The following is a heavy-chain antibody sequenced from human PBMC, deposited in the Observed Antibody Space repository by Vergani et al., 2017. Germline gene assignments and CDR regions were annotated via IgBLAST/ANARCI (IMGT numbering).Heavy chain of an antibody. CDR3: ARRGSGNTYYFDY. CDR2: VKWNGDSS. Sequence: EVQLVESGGGVVRPGGSLRLSCAASGFTFGDYDMNWVRPAPGKGLEWVSRVKWNGDSSVYADSVKGRFTISRDNAKNSLYLQMTSLRAEDTAFYYCARRGSGNTYYFDYWGQGALVTVSS. J-gene: IGHJ4*02. V-gene: IGHV3-20*04. CDR1: GFTFGDYD. D-gene: IGHD3-10*01.